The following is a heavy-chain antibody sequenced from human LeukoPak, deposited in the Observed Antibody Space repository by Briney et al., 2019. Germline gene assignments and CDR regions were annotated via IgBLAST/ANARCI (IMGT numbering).Heavy chain of an antibody. Sequence: NTSGTLSLTCAVSGGSIGSSNWWSWVRQPPGKGLEWIGEVYQSGSTNYNPSLKNRVTISVDKSKNQFSLNLSSETAADTAVYYCARWGSGYFDYWGQGTQVTVSS. CDR2: VYQSGST. D-gene: IGHD6-19*01. V-gene: IGHV4-4*02. CDR3: ARWGSGYFDY. CDR1: GGSIGSSNW. J-gene: IGHJ4*02.